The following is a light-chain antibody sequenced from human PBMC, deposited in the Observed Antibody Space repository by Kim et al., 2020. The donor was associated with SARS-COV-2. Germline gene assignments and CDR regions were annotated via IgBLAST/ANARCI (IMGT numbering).Light chain of an antibody. V-gene: IGLV3-1*01. CDR3: QAWDSSTAV. CDR1: KLGDKY. J-gene: IGLJ2*01. Sequence: YELTQPPSVSVSPGQTASITCSGDKLGDKYACWYQQKPGQSPVLVIYQDSKRPSGIPERFSGSNSGNTATLTISGTQAMDEADYYCQAWDSSTAVFGGG. CDR2: QDS.